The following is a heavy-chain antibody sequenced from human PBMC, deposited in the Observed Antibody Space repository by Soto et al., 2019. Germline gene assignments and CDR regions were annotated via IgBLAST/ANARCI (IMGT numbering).Heavy chain of an antibody. Sequence: EVQLVESGGGLVQPGGPLRLSCAASGFTFSSYWMHWVRQAPGKGLVWVSRINSDGSSTSYADSVKGRFTISRDNAKNTLYLQMNSLRAEDTAVYYCAKGVNYYYYYMDVWGKGTTVTVSS. V-gene: IGHV3-74*01. J-gene: IGHJ6*03. D-gene: IGHD3-16*01. CDR2: INSDGSST. CDR3: AKGVNYYYYYMDV. CDR1: GFTFSSYW.